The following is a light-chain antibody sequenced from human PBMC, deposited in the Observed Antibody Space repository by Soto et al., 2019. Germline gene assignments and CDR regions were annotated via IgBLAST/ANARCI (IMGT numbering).Light chain of an antibody. Sequence: EIVLTQFPGTLSWSPGERATLSCRASQSVGSNYLAWYQQRPGQPPNLLIFGASHRAPDIPDRFSGSGSGTDFTLTISRLEPEDFAVYYCQQYGSSIQTFGQGTKVDIK. J-gene: IGKJ1*01. V-gene: IGKV3-20*01. CDR2: GAS. CDR1: QSVGSNY. CDR3: QQYGSSIQT.